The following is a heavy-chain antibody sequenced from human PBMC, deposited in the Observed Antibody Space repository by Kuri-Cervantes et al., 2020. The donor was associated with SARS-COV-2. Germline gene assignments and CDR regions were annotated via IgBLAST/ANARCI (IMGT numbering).Heavy chain of an antibody. CDR2: IIPIFGAA. CDR1: GGTFSSYA. V-gene: IGHV1-69*05. CDR3: ASFQDTENGDNWFDP. J-gene: IGHJ5*02. Sequence: SVKVSCKASGGTFSSYAISWVRQAPGQGLEWMGGIIPIFGAANYAQKFQGRVTITTDESTSTAYMELSSLRSEDTAVYYCASFQDTENGDNWFDPWGQGTLVTVSS. D-gene: IGHD5-18*01.